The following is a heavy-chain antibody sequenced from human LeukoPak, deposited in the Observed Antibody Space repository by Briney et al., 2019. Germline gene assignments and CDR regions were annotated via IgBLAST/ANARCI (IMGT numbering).Heavy chain of an antibody. V-gene: IGHV4-59*12. CDR3: AREVAVAWNWFDP. J-gene: IGHJ5*02. CDR2: IYDSGRT. Sequence: SSETLSLTCTVSGGSISSYYWNWIRQPPGKGLEWIGLIYDSGRTNYCPSLKSRVTISLDKSKNQFSLKLNSVTAADTAVYYCAREVAVAWNWFDPWGQGILVTVSS. D-gene: IGHD6-19*01. CDR1: GGSISSYY.